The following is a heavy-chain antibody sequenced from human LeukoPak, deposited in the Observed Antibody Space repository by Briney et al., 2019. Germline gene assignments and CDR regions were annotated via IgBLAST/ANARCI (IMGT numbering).Heavy chain of an antibody. CDR2: INPNSGRT. J-gene: IGHJ5*02. D-gene: IGHD2-2*02. CDR3: ARAGAYCSSTSCYRWSDWFDP. Sequence: ASVKVSCKASGYTFTGYYMHWVRQAPGQGLEWMGWINPNSGRTNYAQKFQGWVTMTRDTSISTAYMELSRLRSDDTAVYYCARAGAYCSSTSCYRWSDWFDPWGQGTLVTVSS. CDR1: GYTFTGYY. V-gene: IGHV1-2*04.